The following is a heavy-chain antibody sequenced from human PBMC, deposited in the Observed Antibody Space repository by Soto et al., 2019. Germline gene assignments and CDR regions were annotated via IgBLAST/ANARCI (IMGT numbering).Heavy chain of an antibody. CDR3: ARAVAAAATGAFCDS. J-gene: IGHJ4*02. Sequence: HPGGSLRLSCAASGFTFSSYWMHWVRQAPGKGLVWVSRINSDGSSTSYADSVKGRFTISSDNSKNTLSLQMNSLRAEDTAVYYCARAVAAAATGAFCDSWGQGTLVTVSS. CDR1: GFTFSSYW. D-gene: IGHD2-15*01. V-gene: IGHV3-74*01. CDR2: INSDGSST.